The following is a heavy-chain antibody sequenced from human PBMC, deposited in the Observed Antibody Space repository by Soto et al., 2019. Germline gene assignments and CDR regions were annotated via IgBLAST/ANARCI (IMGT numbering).Heavy chain of an antibody. D-gene: IGHD2-2*01. J-gene: IGHJ6*02. CDR1: GFTFSSYS. V-gene: IGHV3-21*01. CDR2: ISTSSSYI. CDR3: ARVWDIVVVPAANYYYGMDV. Sequence: GSLRLSCAASGFTFSSYSMNWVRQAPGKGLEWVSSISTSSSYIYYADSVKGRFTISRDNAKNSLYLQMNSLRAEDTAVYYCARVWDIVVVPAANYYYGMDVWGQGTTVTVSS.